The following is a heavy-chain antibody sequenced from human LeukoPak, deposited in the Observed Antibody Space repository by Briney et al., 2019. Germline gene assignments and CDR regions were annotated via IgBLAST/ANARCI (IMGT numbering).Heavy chain of an antibody. D-gene: IGHD2-15*01. Sequence: GGSLRLSCAASGLTFSSYAMHWVRQAPGKGLEWVAVISYDGSNKYYADSVKGRFTISRDNSKNTLYLQMNSLRAEDTAVYYCCVIGGYCSGGSCYVDDYWGQGTLVTVSS. CDR1: GLTFSSYA. CDR3: CVIGGYCSGGSCYVDDY. V-gene: IGHV3-30-3*01. CDR2: ISYDGSNK. J-gene: IGHJ4*02.